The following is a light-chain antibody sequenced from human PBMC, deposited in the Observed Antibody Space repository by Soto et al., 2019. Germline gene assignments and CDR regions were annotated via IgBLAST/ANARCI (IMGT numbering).Light chain of an antibody. CDR2: DVS. CDR1: SSDVCGYNY. V-gene: IGLV2-14*01. Sequence: QSALTQPASVSGSPGQSITIPCTGTSSDVCGYNYVSWYQQHPGKAPKFMIYDVSNRPSGVSNRFSGSKSGNTASLSISGLQAEDEADYYCSSYTTSNTRQIVFGTGTKVTVL. J-gene: IGLJ1*01. CDR3: SSYTTSNTRQIV.